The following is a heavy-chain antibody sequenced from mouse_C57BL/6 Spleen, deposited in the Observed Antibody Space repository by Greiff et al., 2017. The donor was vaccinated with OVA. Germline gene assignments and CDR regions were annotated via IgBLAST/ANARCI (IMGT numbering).Heavy chain of an antibody. CDR3: ARSNYGSNPLAMDY. CDR1: GYTFTDYN. J-gene: IGHJ4*01. D-gene: IGHD1-1*01. Sequence: EVQLQQSGPELVKPGASVKMSCKASGYTFTDYNMHWVKQSHGKSLEWIGNINPNNGGTRYNQKFKGKATLTANKSSSTAYMELRSLTSEDSAVYYCARSNYGSNPLAMDYWGQGTSVTVSS. V-gene: IGHV1-22*01. CDR2: INPNNGGT.